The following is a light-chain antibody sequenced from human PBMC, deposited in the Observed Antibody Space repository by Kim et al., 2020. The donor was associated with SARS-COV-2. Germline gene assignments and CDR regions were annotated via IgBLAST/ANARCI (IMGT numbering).Light chain of an antibody. CDR3: QAWDSSTGV. CDR1: KLGDKY. V-gene: IGLV3-1*01. J-gene: IGLJ3*02. Sequence: SYELTQPPSVSVSPGQPASITCSGDKLGDKYACWYQQKPGQSPVLVIYHDSKRHSGIPERFSGSNSGNTATLTISGTQAMDEADYYCQAWDSSTGVFGGGTKVTVL. CDR2: HDS.